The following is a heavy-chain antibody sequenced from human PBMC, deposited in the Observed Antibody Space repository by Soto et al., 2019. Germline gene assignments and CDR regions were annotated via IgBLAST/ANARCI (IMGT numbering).Heavy chain of an antibody. V-gene: IGHV4-31*03. CDR3: AREYDYVWGSYRLGYYYGMDV. CDR1: GGSISRSGYF. Sequence: SETLSLTCTVSGGSISRSGYFWSWIRQHPGKGLEWIGYIYDSGSTYYNPSLKSRVSLSVDTSKNQFSLNLTSVTAADTAVYYCAREYDYVWGSYRLGYYYGMDVWGQGATVTVSS. CDR2: IYDSGST. D-gene: IGHD3-16*02. J-gene: IGHJ6*02.